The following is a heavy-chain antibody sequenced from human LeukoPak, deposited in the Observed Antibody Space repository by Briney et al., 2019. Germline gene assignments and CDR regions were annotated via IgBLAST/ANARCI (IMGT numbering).Heavy chain of an antibody. CDR2: ISSSSSYI. CDR1: GFSFSTYW. V-gene: IGHV3-21*01. CDR3: ASFRYYYDSSGYYVP. Sequence: GGSLRLSCATSGFSFSTYWMTWVRQAPGKGLEWVSSISSSSSYIYYADSVKGRFTISRDNAKNSLYLQMNSLRAEDTAVYYCASFRYYYDSSGYYVPWGQGTLVTVSS. J-gene: IGHJ5*02. D-gene: IGHD3-22*01.